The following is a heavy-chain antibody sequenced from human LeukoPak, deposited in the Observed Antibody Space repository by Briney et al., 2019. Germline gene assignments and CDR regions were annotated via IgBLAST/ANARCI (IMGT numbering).Heavy chain of an antibody. D-gene: IGHD2-2*01. CDR2: FDPEDGET. J-gene: IGHJ4*02. CDR1: GYTLTELS. V-gene: IGHV1-24*01. Sequence: ASVKVSCKASGYTLTELSMHWVRQAPGKGLEWMGGFDPEDGETIYAQKFQGRVTMTEDTSTDTAYMELSSLRSEDTAVYYCARPQEYQLQSPFDYWGQGTLVTVSS. CDR3: ARPQEYQLQSPFDY.